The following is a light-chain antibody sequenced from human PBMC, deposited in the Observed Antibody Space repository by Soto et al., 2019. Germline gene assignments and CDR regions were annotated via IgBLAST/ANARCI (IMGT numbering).Light chain of an antibody. CDR3: CSYAGSSTYVV. J-gene: IGLJ2*01. CDR1: SSDVGSYNL. Sequence: QSALTQPASVSGSPGQSITISCTGTSSDVGSYNLVSWYQQHPGKAPKLMIYEVSKRPSGVSNRCSGSKSGNTASLTISGLQAEDEADYYCCSYAGSSTYVVFGGGTKVTVL. V-gene: IGLV2-23*02. CDR2: EVS.